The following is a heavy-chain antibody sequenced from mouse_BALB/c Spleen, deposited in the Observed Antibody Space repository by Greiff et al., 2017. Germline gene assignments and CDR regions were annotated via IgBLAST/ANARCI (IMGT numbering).Heavy chain of an antibody. CDR3: ARQMGWYFDV. D-gene: IGHD2-3*01. CDR1: GFTFSSYG. V-gene: IGHV5-6*01. J-gene: IGHJ1*01. CDR2: ISSGGSYT. Sequence: EVKLVESGGDLVKPRGSLKLSCAASGFTFSSYGMSWVRQTPDKRLEWVATISSGGSYTYYPDSVKGRFTISRDNAKNTLYLQMSSLKSEDTAMYYCARQMGWYFDVWGAGTTVTVSS.